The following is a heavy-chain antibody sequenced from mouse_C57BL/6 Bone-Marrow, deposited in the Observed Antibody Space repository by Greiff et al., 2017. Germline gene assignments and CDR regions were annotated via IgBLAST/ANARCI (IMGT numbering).Heavy chain of an antibody. CDR3: ARSRIGDY. CDR1: GYSFTGYF. Sequence: EVQLVESGPELVKPGDSVKISCKASGYSFTGYFMNWVMQSHGRSLEWIGRINPYNGDTFYNQKFKGKATLTVDKSSSTAHMELRSLTSEDSAVYYCARSRIGDYWGQGTTLTVSS. J-gene: IGHJ2*01. CDR2: INPYNGDT. V-gene: IGHV1-20*01. D-gene: IGHD2-14*01.